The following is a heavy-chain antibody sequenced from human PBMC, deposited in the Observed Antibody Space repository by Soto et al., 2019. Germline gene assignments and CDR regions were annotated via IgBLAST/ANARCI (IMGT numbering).Heavy chain of an antibody. D-gene: IGHD3-10*01. CDR2: INGDGRNT. CDR3: ARDFMARGRDSNWFDP. Sequence: GGSLRLSCAASGFIFSCYRMHWARSDTGKGPVSVGRINGDGRNTRYADSLKGRFTISRDNAKNTLYLQMDSLRAEDTAVYYCARDFMARGRDSNWFDPWGQGTVVTVSS. V-gene: IGHV3-74*01. J-gene: IGHJ5*02. CDR1: GFIFSCYR.